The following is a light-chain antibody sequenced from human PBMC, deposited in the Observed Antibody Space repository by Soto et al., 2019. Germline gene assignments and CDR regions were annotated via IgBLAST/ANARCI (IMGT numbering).Light chain of an antibody. Sequence: QSVLTQPPSASGTPGQRVTISCSGSSSNIGSNYVSWYQQLPGTAPKLLICRNDQRPSGVPARFSGSKSGTSASLAISGLGSEDEADYYCAAWDDSFRGHVLFGGGTKLTVL. J-gene: IGLJ2*01. CDR3: AAWDDSFRGHVL. V-gene: IGLV1-47*01. CDR1: SSNIGSNY. CDR2: RND.